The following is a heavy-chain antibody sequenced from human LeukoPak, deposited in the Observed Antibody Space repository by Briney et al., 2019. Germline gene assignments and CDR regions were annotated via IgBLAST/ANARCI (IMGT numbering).Heavy chain of an antibody. V-gene: IGHV3-48*04. CDR2: ISSVSGSTT. Sequence: GGSLRLSCVASGFTFSSYSMNWVRQAPGKGLEWISYISSVSGSTTHYADSVKGRFTISRDNAKNSLYLQMNSLRAEDTAVYYCARDQYLKHIVVVGYFDYWGRGTLVTVSS. D-gene: IGHD2-21*01. CDR1: GFTFSSYS. CDR3: ARDQYLKHIVVVGYFDY. J-gene: IGHJ4*02.